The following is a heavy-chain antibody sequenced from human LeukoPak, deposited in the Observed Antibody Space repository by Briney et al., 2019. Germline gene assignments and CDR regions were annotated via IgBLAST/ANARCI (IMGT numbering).Heavy chain of an antibody. Sequence: ASETLSLTCTVSGGSISYYYWSWIRQSPGKGLEWIGYIYYSGTTNYNPSFKSRVTISVDTSKNQFSLQLRSVTAADTAVYYCAREDPQTTVPEGMDVWGQGTTVTVSS. J-gene: IGHJ6*02. CDR2: IYYSGTT. CDR3: AREDPQTTVPEGMDV. V-gene: IGHV4-59*01. D-gene: IGHD4-17*01. CDR1: GGSISYYY.